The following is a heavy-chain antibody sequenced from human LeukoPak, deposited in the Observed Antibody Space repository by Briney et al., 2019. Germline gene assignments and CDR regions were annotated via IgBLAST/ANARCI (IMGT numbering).Heavy chain of an antibody. CDR1: GFTFTSYA. CDR3: AKDLSPLYYYYGMDV. D-gene: IGHD2/OR15-2a*01. J-gene: IGHJ6*02. Sequence: GSLRLSCAASGFTFTSYAMTWVRQAPGKGLEWVSALSGSGGSTYYADSVKGRFTISRDNSKNTLYLQMNSLRAEDTAVYYCAKDLSPLYYYYGMDVWGQGTTVTVSS. V-gene: IGHV3-23*01. CDR2: LSGSGGST.